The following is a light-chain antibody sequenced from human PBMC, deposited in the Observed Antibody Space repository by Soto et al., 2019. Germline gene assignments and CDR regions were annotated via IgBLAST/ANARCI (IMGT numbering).Light chain of an antibody. CDR2: GNS. CDR1: GSNIGAGYD. CDR3: QSYDSGLTGGV. Sequence: QSVLTQPPSVSGAPGQRVTISCTGSGSNIGAGYDVHWYQQLPGSAPKLLIYGNSNRPSGVPDRFSGSKSGTSAALAITGLQAEDEADYYCQSYDSGLTGGVFGGGTKVTVL. V-gene: IGLV1-40*01. J-gene: IGLJ2*01.